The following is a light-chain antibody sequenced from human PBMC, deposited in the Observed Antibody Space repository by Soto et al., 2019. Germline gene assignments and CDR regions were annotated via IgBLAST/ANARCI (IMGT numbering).Light chain of an antibody. CDR3: QQYDDLPVT. J-gene: IGKJ4*01. Sequence: DIQMTQSPSSLSASVGDRVTITCQASHDITNFLNWYQQKPGRAPKLLIFDAVNLETGVPSRFSGSGSATYFSLTISNLQPEDFATYYCQQYDDLPVTFGGGTKIEIK. CDR2: DAV. CDR1: HDITNF. V-gene: IGKV1-33*01.